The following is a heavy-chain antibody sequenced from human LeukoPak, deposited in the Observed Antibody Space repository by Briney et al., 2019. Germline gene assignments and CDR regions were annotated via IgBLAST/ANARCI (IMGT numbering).Heavy chain of an antibody. Sequence: SQTLSLTCAASGDSVSSNSVVWHWIGQSPSRGLEWLGRTYYRSKWYNDYAVSVKSRITINPDTSRNQFSLQLNSVTPEDTAVYYCARATAGLFDYWGQGTLVTVSS. V-gene: IGHV6-1*01. J-gene: IGHJ4*02. D-gene: IGHD6-13*01. CDR2: TYYRSKWYN. CDR3: ARATAGLFDY. CDR1: GDSVSSNSVV.